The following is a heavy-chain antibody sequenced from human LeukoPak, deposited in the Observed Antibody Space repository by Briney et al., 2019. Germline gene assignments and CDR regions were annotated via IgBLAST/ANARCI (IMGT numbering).Heavy chain of an antibody. D-gene: IGHD3-3*01. CDR3: ARGGFWSGYYPVYFDY. CDR1: GFTFSSCS. J-gene: IGHJ4*02. CDR2: ISSSSSYI. Sequence: GGPLSLPCAASGFTFSSCSMIWVRQATGKGLVWVSSISSSSSYIYYADSVKGRFTISRDNAKNSLYLQMNSLRAEDRAVYYCARGGFWSGYYPVYFDYWGQGTLVTVSS. V-gene: IGHV3-21*01.